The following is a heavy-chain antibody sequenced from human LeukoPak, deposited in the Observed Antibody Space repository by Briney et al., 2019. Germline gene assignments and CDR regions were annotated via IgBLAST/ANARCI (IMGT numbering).Heavy chain of an antibody. D-gene: IGHD5-18*01. Sequence: GASVKVSCKASGYTFTGYYMHWVRQAPGQGREWMGWINPNSGGTNYAQKFQGRVTMTRDTSISTAYMELSRLRSDDTAVYYCVRDPGSGYSFLYYFDYWGQGTLVTVSS. CDR1: GYTFTGYY. J-gene: IGHJ4*02. CDR3: VRDPGSGYSFLYYFDY. V-gene: IGHV1-2*02. CDR2: INPNSGGT.